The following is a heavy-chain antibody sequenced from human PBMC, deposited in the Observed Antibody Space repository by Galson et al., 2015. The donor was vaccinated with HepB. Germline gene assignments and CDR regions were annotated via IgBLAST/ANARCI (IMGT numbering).Heavy chain of an antibody. J-gene: IGHJ6*02. CDR3: ARVGPIAARPYYYYGVDV. CDR2: IYSGGST. Sequence: SLRLSCAASGFTVSSNYMSWVRQAPGKGLEWVSVIYSGGSTYYADSVKGRFTISRDNSKNTLYLQMNSLRAEDTAVYYCARVGPIAARPYYYYGVDVWGQGTTVTVSS. CDR1: GFTVSSNY. V-gene: IGHV3-53*01. D-gene: IGHD6-6*01.